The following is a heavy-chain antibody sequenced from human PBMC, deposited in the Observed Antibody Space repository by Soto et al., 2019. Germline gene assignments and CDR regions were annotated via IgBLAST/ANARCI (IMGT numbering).Heavy chain of an antibody. J-gene: IGHJ4*02. Sequence: EVQLVESGGGLIQPGGSLRLSCAVSGFTVSNNYMSWVRQAPGKGLEGVSVIYSGGYTAYGDSVKGRFTISRDNSKNTIYLQMKSRGTADPAVYFWATQPGGGGYWGQGTLVTVSS. D-gene: IGHD2-2*01. CDR3: ATQPGGGGY. V-gene: IGHV3-53*01. CDR2: IYSGGYT. CDR1: GFTVSNNY.